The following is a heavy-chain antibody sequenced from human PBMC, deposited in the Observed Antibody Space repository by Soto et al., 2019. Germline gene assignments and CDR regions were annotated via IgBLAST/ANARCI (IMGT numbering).Heavy chain of an antibody. V-gene: IGHV3-7*05. Sequence: GGSLRLSCAASGFTFSSYWMSWVRQAPGKGLEWVANIKQDGSEKYYVDSVKGRFTISRDNAKNSLYLQMNSLRAEDTAVYYCARDGPYSSGPDLYYYYGMDVWGQGTTVTVSS. CDR1: GFTFSSYW. D-gene: IGHD6-19*01. CDR3: ARDGPYSSGPDLYYYYGMDV. CDR2: IKQDGSEK. J-gene: IGHJ6*02.